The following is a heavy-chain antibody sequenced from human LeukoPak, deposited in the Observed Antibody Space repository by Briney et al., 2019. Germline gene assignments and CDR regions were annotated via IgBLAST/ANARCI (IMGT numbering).Heavy chain of an antibody. CDR1: GFTFSSYA. Sequence: GGSLRLSCAASGFTFSSYAMSWVRQAPGKGLEWVSAISGSGGSTYYADSVKGRFTISRDNSKNTLYLQMNSLRAEDTAVYYCAKDLLLWFGESNAPTFDYWGQGTLVTVSS. V-gene: IGHV3-23*01. D-gene: IGHD3-10*01. CDR2: ISGSGGST. CDR3: AKDLLLWFGESNAPTFDY. J-gene: IGHJ4*02.